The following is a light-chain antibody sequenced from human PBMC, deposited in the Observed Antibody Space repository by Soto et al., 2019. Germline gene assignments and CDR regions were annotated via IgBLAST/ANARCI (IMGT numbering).Light chain of an antibody. CDR1: HTVANF. Sequence: DTVLIQSPATLSLSPGDRATLSCRASHTVANFLAWYQKKAGQAPRLLIYDVSNRATGIPARFSGSGSGTDFTLTISSLEPVDFAVYYCQQRSNWPPTFGGGTNVEIK. CDR3: QQRSNWPPT. J-gene: IGKJ4*01. CDR2: DVS. V-gene: IGKV3-11*01.